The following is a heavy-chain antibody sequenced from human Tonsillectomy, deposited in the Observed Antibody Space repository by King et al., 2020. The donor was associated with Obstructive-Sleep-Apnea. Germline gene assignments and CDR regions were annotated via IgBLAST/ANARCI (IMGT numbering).Heavy chain of an antibody. CDR3: ARDSQVPTITFDY. J-gene: IGHJ4*02. D-gene: IGHD5-12*01. CDR2: IIPILGIA. Sequence: VQLVQSGAEVKKPGSSVKGSCQASGGPFSSYAISWVRQAPGQGPEWMGRIIPILGIANYAQKFQGRSTITADKSTRTAYMELSSLRSDDTAVYYCARDSQVPTITFDYWGQGTLVTVSS. V-gene: IGHV1-69*04. CDR1: GGPFSSYA.